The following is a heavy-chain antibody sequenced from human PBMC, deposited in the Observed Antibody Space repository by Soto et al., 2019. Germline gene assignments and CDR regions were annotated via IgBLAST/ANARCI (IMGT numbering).Heavy chain of an antibody. CDR1: GFTVSSNY. D-gene: IGHD2-2*01. CDR3: GSPLSSLVPAAPYYYYYMDV. CDR2: IYSGGST. Sequence: PGGSLRLSCAASGFTVSSNYMSWVRQAPGKGLEWVSVIYSGGSTYYADSVKGRFTISRDNSKNTLYLQMNSLRAEDTAVYYCGSPLSSLVPAAPYYYYYMDVWGKGTTVTVSS. V-gene: IGHV3-66*01. J-gene: IGHJ6*03.